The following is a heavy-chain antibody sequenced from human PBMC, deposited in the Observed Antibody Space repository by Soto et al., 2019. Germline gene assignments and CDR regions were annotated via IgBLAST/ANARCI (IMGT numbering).Heavy chain of an antibody. J-gene: IGHJ4*01. D-gene: IGHD6-6*01. CDR3: ARASIAASCYYFDY. CDR2: IYSGGST. Sequence: PGGCLRLSCAASGFTVSTNYMSWVRQAPGKGLEWVSVIYSGGSTYYADSVKGRFTISRDNSKNTLYLQMNSLRAEDTAVYYCARASIAASCYYFDYWGHRTLLTVYS. CDR1: GFTVSTNY. V-gene: IGHV3-53*01.